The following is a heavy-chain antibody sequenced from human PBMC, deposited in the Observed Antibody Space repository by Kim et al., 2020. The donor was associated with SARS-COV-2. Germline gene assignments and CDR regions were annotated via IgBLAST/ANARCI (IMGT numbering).Heavy chain of an antibody. V-gene: IGHV1-69*04. D-gene: IGHD4-17*01. J-gene: IGHJ6*02. CDR2: IIPILGIA. CDR3: ARKAYTVTEGYYYYYYGMDV. CDR1: GGTFSSYA. Sequence: SVKVSCKASGGTFSSYAISWVRQAPGQGLEWMGRIIPILGIANYAQKFQGRVTITADKSTSTAYMELSSLRSEDTAVYYCARKAYTVTEGYYYYYYGMDVWGQGTTVTVSS.